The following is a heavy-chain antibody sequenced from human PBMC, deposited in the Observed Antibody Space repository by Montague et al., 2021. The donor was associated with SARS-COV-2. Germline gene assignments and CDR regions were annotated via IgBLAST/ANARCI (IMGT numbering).Heavy chain of an antibody. CDR3: ARKGLHSSSWYYYYYGMDV. J-gene: IGHJ6*02. CDR1: GFTFSFYS. CDR2: ITSGSTYI. V-gene: IGHV3-21*01. D-gene: IGHD6-13*01. Sequence: SLRLSCAASGFTFSFYSMNWVRQAPGKGLEWVSSITSGSTYIYYADSVRGRFTISRDNAKNSLYLQMNSLRAEDTAVYYCARKGLHSSSWYYYYYGMDVWGQGTTVTVSS.